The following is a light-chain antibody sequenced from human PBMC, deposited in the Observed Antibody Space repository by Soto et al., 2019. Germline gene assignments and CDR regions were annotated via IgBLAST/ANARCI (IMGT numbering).Light chain of an antibody. V-gene: IGLV2-14*03. CDR3: NSYTSSSTPYV. CDR2: DVT. Sequence: QSVRTLPAPLVWVPGQAITISCPGNTREVGDYHYVSWYQLHPGKAPKLMIYDVTNRPSGVSNRFSGSKSGNTASLTISGLQAEDEADYYCNSYTSSSTPYVFGTGTKVTVL. CDR1: TREVGDYHY. J-gene: IGLJ1*01.